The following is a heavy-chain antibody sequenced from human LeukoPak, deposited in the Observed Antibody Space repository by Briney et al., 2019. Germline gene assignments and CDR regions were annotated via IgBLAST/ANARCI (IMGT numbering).Heavy chain of an antibody. V-gene: IGHV4-30-4*08. CDR2: IYHSGST. J-gene: IGHJ4*02. CDR1: GGSISSGDYY. CDR3: ARGSGYFGSGRQKNYFDY. Sequence: SETLSLXCTVSGGSISSGDYYWSWIRQPPEKGLEWIGYIYHSGSTYYNPSLKSRVTISVDTSKNQFSLKLSSVTAADTAVYYCARGSGYFGSGRQKNYFDYWGQGTLVTVSS. D-gene: IGHD3-10*01.